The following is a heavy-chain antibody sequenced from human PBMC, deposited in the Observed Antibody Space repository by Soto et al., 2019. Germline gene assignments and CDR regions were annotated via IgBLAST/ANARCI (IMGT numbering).Heavy chain of an antibody. Sequence: ASVKVSCKASGYTFTSYDINWVRQATGQGLEWMGWMNPNSGNTGYAQKFQGRVTMTRNTSISTAYMELSSLRSEDTAVYCCARFPDLRYCSGGSCPNWFDPWGQGTLVTVSS. CDR3: ARFPDLRYCSGGSCPNWFDP. V-gene: IGHV1-8*01. J-gene: IGHJ5*02. CDR1: GYTFTSYD. D-gene: IGHD2-15*01. CDR2: MNPNSGNT.